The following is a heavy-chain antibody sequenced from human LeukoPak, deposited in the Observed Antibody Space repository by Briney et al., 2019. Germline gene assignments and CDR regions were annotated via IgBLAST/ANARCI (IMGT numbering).Heavy chain of an antibody. CDR2: ISGYNGST. CDR3: ARADIRAIASSGWYGFDY. J-gene: IGHJ4*02. Sequence: ASVKVSCNASGYTFTSYGISWVRQAPGQGLEWMGWISGYNGSTNYAQKFQGRVTMTTDTSTSTAYMELRSLRSDDTAVYYCARADIRAIASSGWYGFDYWGQGTLVTVSS. V-gene: IGHV1-18*01. D-gene: IGHD6-19*01. CDR1: GYTFTSYG.